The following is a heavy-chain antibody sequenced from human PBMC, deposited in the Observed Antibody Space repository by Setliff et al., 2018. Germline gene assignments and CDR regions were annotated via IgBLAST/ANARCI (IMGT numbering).Heavy chain of an antibody. CDR2: IIPLFGTT. CDR1: GGTFSSAA. CDR3: ARGFDVGAPRTDSFDI. D-gene: IGHD1-26*01. V-gene: IGHV1-69*13. J-gene: IGHJ3*02. Sequence: SVKVSCKTSGGTFSSAAFSWVRQAPAQGLEWIGRIIPLFGTTNFAQNLQDRVTITADQSTETVYMEVRSLRFEDTGVYYCARGFDVGAPRTDSFDIWGQGTAVTVSS.